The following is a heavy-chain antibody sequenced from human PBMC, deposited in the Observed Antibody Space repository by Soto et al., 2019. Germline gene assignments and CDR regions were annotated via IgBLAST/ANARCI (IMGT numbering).Heavy chain of an antibody. J-gene: IGHJ6*02. CDR1: GGSISSGDYY. D-gene: IGHD4-17*01. CDR3: ARDDYGDNYYYGTDV. V-gene: IGHV4-30-4*01. CDR2: IYYSGST. Sequence: SETLSLTCTVSGGSISSGDYYWSWIRQPPGKGLEWIGYIYYSGSTYYNPSLKSRVTISVDTSKNQFSLKLSSVTAADTAVYYCARDDYGDNYYYGTDVWGQGTTVTVSS.